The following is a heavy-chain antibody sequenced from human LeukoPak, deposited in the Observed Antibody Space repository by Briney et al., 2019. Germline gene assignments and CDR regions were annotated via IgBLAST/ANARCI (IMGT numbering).Heavy chain of an antibody. V-gene: IGHV3-48*02. D-gene: IGHD7-27*01. J-gene: IGHJ4*02. CDR3: ARDIDWGFDY. CDR2: ISGGSTITD. Sequence: GGSLRLSCAASGFTFSSNSMNWVRQAPGKGLEWVSYISGGSTITDFYADSEKGRFTISRDNAKNSLYLQMNSLRDEDTALYYCARDIDWGFDYWGQGTLVTVSS. CDR1: GFTFSSNS.